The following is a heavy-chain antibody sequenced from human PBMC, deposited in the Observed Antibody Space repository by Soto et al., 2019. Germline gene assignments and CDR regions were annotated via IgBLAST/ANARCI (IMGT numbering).Heavy chain of an antibody. Sequence: GSLRLSCAASGSAFVRFAIICFRHAAFKWLDWVSAISSSGGSTFYADSVKGRFTISRDNSQDTLHLQMYSLRADDTAVYFCAKGWLYGESSPDAFHIWRQGTKVTVSS. V-gene: IGHV3-23*01. CDR2: ISSSGGST. CDR1: GSAFVRFA. D-gene: IGHD2-8*01. J-gene: IGHJ3*02. CDR3: AKGWLYGESSPDAFHI.